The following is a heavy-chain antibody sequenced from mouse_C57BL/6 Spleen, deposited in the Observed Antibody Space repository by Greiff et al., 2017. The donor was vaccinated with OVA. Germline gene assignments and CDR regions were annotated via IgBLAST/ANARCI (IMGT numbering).Heavy chain of an antibody. D-gene: IGHD2-4*01. J-gene: IGHJ2*01. V-gene: IGHV6-3*01. CDR3: TAWWDYVGDY. CDR2: IRLKSDNYAT. CDR1: GFTFSNYW. Sequence: EVKLVESGGGLVQPGGSLKLSCVASGFTFSNYWMNWVRQSPEKGLEWVAQIRLKSDNYATHYSESVKGRFTISRDDSKSIVYLQMNNLRAEYTGSYYCTAWWDYVGDYWGQGTTLTVSS.